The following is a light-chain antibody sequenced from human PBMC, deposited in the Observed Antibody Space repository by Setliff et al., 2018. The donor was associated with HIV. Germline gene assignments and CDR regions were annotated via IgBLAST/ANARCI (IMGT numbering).Light chain of an antibody. Sequence: QSALTQPASVSGSPGQSITISCTGTSSDVGGYNYVSWYQQHPGKAPKLMIYDVSKRPSGVSNRFSGSKSGNTASLTISGLQAEDEADYYCCSYAGSSTPYVFGTGTK. CDR3: CSYAGSSTPYV. CDR1: SSDVGGYNY. CDR2: DVS. J-gene: IGLJ1*01. V-gene: IGLV2-23*02.